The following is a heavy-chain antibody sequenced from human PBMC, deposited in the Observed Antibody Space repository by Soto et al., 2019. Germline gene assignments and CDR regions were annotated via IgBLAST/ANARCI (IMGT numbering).Heavy chain of an antibody. CDR1: GLTLSNYA. J-gene: IGHJ6*02. V-gene: IGHV3-30-3*01. CDR3: ARGQATRGTAMAYGMDV. Sequence: ESGGGVVQPGRSLRLSCAASGLTLSNYAMHWVRQAPGKGLEWVAIISYDGSNKYYADSVKGRFTISRDNSKNTLYLQVNSLRAEDTAVYYCARGQATRGTAMAYGMDVWGQGTTVTVSS. CDR2: ISYDGSNK. D-gene: IGHD5-18*01.